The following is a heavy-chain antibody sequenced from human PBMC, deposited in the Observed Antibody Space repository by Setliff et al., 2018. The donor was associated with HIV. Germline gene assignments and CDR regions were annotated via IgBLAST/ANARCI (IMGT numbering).Heavy chain of an antibody. CDR3: ARDRGILTYYYYYGMDV. J-gene: IGHJ6*02. CDR1: GGSISRGSYY. V-gene: IGHV4-61*02. D-gene: IGHD3-9*01. Sequence: PSETLSLTCTVSGGSISRGSYYWSWIRQPAGKGLEWIGRIYTNGSTKYNPSLTSRVTISVDTSKNHFSLKLTSVTAADTAVYYCARDRGILTYYYYYGMDVWGQGTTVTVSS. CDR2: IYTNGST.